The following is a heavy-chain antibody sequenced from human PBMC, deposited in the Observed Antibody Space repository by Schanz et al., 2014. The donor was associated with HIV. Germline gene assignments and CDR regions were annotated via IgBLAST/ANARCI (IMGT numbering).Heavy chain of an antibody. CDR2: ISWKSGSI. CDR3: AKDLSGVGATRGGAFDI. J-gene: IGHJ3*02. V-gene: IGHV3-9*01. Sequence: EVQLVESGGGLGPPGRSLRLSCAASGFTFYGYSMPWVRQAPGEGLGWVSGISWKSGSIGYADSVKGRFTISRDNAKNSLYLQMNSLRAEDTALYYCAKDLSGVGATRGGAFDIWGQGTMVTVSS. D-gene: IGHD1-26*01. CDR1: GFTFYGYS.